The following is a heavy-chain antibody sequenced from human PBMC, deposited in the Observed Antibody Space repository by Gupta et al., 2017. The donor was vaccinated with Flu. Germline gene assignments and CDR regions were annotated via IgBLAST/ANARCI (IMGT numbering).Heavy chain of an antibody. CDR2: INPNSGGT. V-gene: IGHV1-2*02. D-gene: IGHD3-3*01. CDR3: ARDGQTQGRDYYPYGMDV. J-gene: IGHJ6*02. Sequence: FTDYYIHWVRQAPGQGLEWMGWINPNSGGTNYAQKFQGRVTMTRDTSISTAYMELSSLRSDDTAVYYCARDGQTQGRDYYPYGMDVWGRGTTVTVSS. CDR1: FTDYY.